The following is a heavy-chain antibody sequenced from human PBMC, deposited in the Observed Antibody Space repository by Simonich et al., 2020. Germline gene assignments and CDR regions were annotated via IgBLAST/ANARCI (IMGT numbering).Heavy chain of an antibody. CDR2: LNPNREKT. D-gene: IGHD2-2*01. CDR3: ARARYCSSTSCYNWFDP. CDR1: GYTFTSYD. V-gene: IGHV1-8*03. Sequence: QVQLVQSGAEVKKPGASVKVSCKASGYTFTSYDINWVRQATGQGLGLSGALNPNREKTGYAQKFQGRVTITRKTSISTAYMELSSLRSEDTAVYYCARARYCSSTSCYNWFDPWGQGTLVTVSS. J-gene: IGHJ5*02.